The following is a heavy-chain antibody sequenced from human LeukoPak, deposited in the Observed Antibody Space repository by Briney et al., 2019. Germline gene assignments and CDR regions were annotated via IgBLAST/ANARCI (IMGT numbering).Heavy chain of an antibody. CDR1: GFSLSTSGMC. D-gene: IGHD4-17*01. V-gene: IGHV2-70*11. CDR3: ARLTTVTTPYAFDI. CDR2: IDWDDDK. Sequence: SGPTLVNPTQTLTLTCTFSGFSLSTSGMCVSWIRQPPGKALEWLARIDWDDDKYYSTSLKTRLTISNDTSKNQVVLTMTNMDPVDTATYYCARLTTVTTPYAFDIWGQGTMVTVSS. J-gene: IGHJ3*02.